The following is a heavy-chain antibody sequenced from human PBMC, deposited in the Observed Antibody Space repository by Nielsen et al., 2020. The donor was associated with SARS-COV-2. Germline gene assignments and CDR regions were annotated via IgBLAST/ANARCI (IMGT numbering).Heavy chain of an antibody. CDR2: INTNTGNT. CDR1: GYTFTSYA. CDR3: ARGTGGDSSSSYYFDY. Sequence: ASVKVSCKASGYTFTSYAMNWVRQAPGQGLEWMGWINTNTGNTTYAQGFTGRFVFSLDTSVSTAYLQISSLKAEDTAVYYCARGTGGDSSSSYYFDYWGQGTLVTVSS. V-gene: IGHV7-4-1*02. D-gene: IGHD6-6*01. J-gene: IGHJ4*02.